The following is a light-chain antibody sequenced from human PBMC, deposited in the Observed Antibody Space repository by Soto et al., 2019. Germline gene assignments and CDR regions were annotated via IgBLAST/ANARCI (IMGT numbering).Light chain of an antibody. CDR1: QRVSSSY. CDR2: GAS. V-gene: IGKV3-20*01. Sequence: EIVLTQSPGTLSLSPGERATLSCRASQRVSSSYLAWYQQKPGQAPRLLIYGASSRATGIPDRFSGSGSGKDFTLTISRLEPEDFAVYSCQQYGSSPMYTFGQGTKLEI. J-gene: IGKJ2*01. CDR3: QQYGSSPMYT.